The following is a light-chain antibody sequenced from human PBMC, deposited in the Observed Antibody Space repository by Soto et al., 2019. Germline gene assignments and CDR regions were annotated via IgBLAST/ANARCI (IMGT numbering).Light chain of an antibody. V-gene: IGLV2-14*03. J-gene: IGLJ2*01. CDR2: DVN. CDR3: TSWTTSTTMI. Sequence: ALTQPASVSGSPGQSITISCTGTSSDIGAYNFVSWYQQHPGKAPKLMLYDVNIRPSGVSNRFSGSKSGNTASLTISGLQAEDEADYYCTSWTTSTTMIFGGGTKVTV. CDR1: SSDIGAYNF.